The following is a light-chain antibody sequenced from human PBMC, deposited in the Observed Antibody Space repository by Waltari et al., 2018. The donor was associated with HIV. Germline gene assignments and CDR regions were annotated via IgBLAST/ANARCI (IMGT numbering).Light chain of an antibody. J-gene: IGKJ4*01. CDR3: QQANSFPVT. CDR1: QDISRW. Sequence: DIQMTQSPSSVSVSVGDRVTITCRASQDISRWLAWYQQIPGRAPKLLIYAASSLQSGVPARFSGSGSGTDFTLTISSLQPEDFGTYYCQQANSFPVTFGGGTKVEI. CDR2: AAS. V-gene: IGKV1-12*01.